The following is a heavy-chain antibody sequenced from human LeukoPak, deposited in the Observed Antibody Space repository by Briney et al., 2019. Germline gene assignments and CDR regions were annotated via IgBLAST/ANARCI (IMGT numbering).Heavy chain of an antibody. CDR2: IYNSGST. Sequence: PSETLSLTCTVSGGSISSSSYYWGWIRQPPGKGLEWIGSIYNSGSTYYNPSLKSRVTISVDTSKNQFSLKLSSVTAADTAVHFCARREYYDSSGYRWGQGTLVTVSS. J-gene: IGHJ4*02. V-gene: IGHV4-39*01. CDR3: ARREYYDSSGYR. D-gene: IGHD3-22*01. CDR1: GGSISSSSYY.